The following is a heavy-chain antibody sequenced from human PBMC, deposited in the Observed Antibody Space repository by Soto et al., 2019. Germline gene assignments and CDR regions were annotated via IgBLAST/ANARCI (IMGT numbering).Heavy chain of an antibody. Sequence: QVQLVQSGAEVKKPGASVKVSCKASGYTFTSYGISWVRQAPGQGLEWMGWISAYNGNTNYAQKLQGRVTMTTDTSTSTAYMELRSLRSDDTAVYYWARRALGYCSGGSCSEDYWGQGTLVTVSS. D-gene: IGHD2-15*01. V-gene: IGHV1-18*01. CDR1: GYTFTSYG. CDR2: ISAYNGNT. J-gene: IGHJ4*02. CDR3: ARRALGYCSGGSCSEDY.